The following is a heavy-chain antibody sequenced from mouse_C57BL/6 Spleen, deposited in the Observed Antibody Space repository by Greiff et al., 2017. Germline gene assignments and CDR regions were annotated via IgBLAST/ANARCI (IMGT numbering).Heavy chain of an antibody. V-gene: IGHV1-82*01. CDR3: AGYGSSDWYFDV. Sequence: QVQLQQSGPELVKPGASVKISCKASGYAFSSSWMNWVKQRPGKGLEWIGRIYPGDGDTNYNGKFKGKATLTADKSSSTAYMQLSSLTSEDSAVYVWAGYGSSDWYFDVWGTGTTVTVSS. CDR2: IYPGDGDT. D-gene: IGHD1-1*01. CDR1: GYAFSSSW. J-gene: IGHJ1*03.